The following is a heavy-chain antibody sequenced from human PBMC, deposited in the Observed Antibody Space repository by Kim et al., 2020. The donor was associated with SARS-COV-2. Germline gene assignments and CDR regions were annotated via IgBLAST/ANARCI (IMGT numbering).Heavy chain of an antibody. D-gene: IGHD3-22*01. CDR2: ISAYNGNT. V-gene: IGHV1-18*01. J-gene: IGHJ4*02. CDR1: GYTFTSYG. CDR3: ARDVEGPHYYYDSSGAFDY. Sequence: ASVKVSCKASGYTFTSYGISWVRQAPGQGLEWMGWISAYNGNTNYAQKLQGRVTMTTDTSTSTAYMELRSLRSDDTAVYYCARDVEGPHYYYDSSGAFDYWGQGTLVTVSS.